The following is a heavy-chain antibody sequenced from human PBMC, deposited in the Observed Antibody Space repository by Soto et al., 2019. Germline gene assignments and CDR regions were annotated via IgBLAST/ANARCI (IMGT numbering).Heavy chain of an antibody. CDR1: GYTFTSYY. D-gene: IGHD2-8*01. V-gene: IGHV1-46*01. CDR3: ARDFSHIVLMVYASPLDP. J-gene: IGHJ5*02. Sequence: ASVKVSCKASGYTFTSYYMHWVRQAPGQGLEWMGIINPSGGSTSYAQKFQGRVTMTRGTSTSTVYMELSSLRSEDTAVYYCARDFSHIVLMVYASPLDPWGQGTLVTVSS. CDR2: INPSGGST.